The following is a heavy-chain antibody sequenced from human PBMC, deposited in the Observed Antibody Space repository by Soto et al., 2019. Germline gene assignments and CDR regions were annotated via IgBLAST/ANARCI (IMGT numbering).Heavy chain of an antibody. Sequence: ASVKVSCKTSGYTFTNYYMHWVRQAPGQGLEWMGIVNPSSGSTSYAQKFQGRVTMTRDTSTSTVYMDLSSLKSEDTAVYYCAKGSSGSYLNWFGPWGQGTLVTVSS. V-gene: IGHV1-46*01. J-gene: IGHJ5*02. CDR1: GYTFTNYY. D-gene: IGHD1-26*01. CDR2: VNPSSGST. CDR3: AKGSSGSYLNWFGP.